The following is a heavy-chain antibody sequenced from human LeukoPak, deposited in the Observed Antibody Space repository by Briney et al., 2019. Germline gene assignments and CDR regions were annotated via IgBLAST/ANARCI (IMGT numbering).Heavy chain of an antibody. J-gene: IGHJ4*02. CDR3: TKDHGFYSSGWHPLFDH. Sequence: QSGGSLRLSCAASGFTFSSYAMSWVRQAPGKGLEWVSTISDSGSSTYYTDSVKGRFTFSRDNSKNTLHLQMNSLRAEDTAVYYCTKDHGFYSSGWHPLFDHWGQGTLVTVTP. CDR1: GFTFSSYA. V-gene: IGHV3-23*01. CDR2: ISDSGSST. D-gene: IGHD6-19*01.